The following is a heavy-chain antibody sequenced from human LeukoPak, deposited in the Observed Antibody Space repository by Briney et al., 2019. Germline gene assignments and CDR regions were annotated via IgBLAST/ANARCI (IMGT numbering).Heavy chain of an antibody. CDR1: GGSISSYY. J-gene: IGHJ4*02. CDR2: IYYTGRP. V-gene: IGHV4-59*01. Sequence: SETLSLTCTVSGGSISSYYWRWIRQPPGKGLECIGYIYYTGRPNYNPSLTSRVNISADTSKNQFSLNLTSVTAADTAVYYCARWGSIAVARFDYWGQGTLVTVSS. CDR3: ARWGSIAVARFDY. D-gene: IGHD6-6*01.